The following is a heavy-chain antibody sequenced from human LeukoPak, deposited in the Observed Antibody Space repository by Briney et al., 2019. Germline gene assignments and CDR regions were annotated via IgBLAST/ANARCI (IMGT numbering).Heavy chain of an antibody. J-gene: IGHJ4*02. V-gene: IGHV5-51*01. CDR3: ARQSRDGSKTRGYYFDY. Sequence: GESLKISCKVSGYIFIHYWIGWVRQMPGKGLESMGSIYPADSDTTYSPSFQGQVTISADKSISTVYLQWSSLKASDTAMYYCARQSRDGSKTRGYYFDYWGQGTLVTVSS. D-gene: IGHD3-10*01. CDR2: IYPADSDT. CDR1: GYIFIHYW.